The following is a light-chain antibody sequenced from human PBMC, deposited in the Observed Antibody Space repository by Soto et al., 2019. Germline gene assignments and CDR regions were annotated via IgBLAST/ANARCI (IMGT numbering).Light chain of an antibody. CDR2: GAS. CDR1: QSVSSSF. V-gene: IGKV3-20*01. CDR3: QQYGNSPWT. J-gene: IGKJ1*01. Sequence: EIVLTQSPGTLSLSPGERATLSCRASQSVSSSFLAWYQQKPGQAPRLLIYGASSRAAGIPDRFSGSGSGTDFTLTISRLEPEDFAVYYCQQYGNSPWTFGQGNKVEIK.